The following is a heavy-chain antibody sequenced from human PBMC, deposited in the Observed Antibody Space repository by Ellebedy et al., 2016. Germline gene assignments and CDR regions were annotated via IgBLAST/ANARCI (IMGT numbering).Heavy chain of an antibody. CDR3: ARLTYNWNDPTDY. CDR1: GGTFSSYA. Sequence: ASVKVSCKASGGTFSSYAISWVRQAPGQGLEWMGRIIPILGIANYAQKFQGRVTITADKSTSTAYMELSSLRSEDTAVYYCARLTYNWNDPTDYWGQGTLVTVSS. CDR2: IIPILGIA. V-gene: IGHV1-69*04. D-gene: IGHD1-20*01. J-gene: IGHJ4*02.